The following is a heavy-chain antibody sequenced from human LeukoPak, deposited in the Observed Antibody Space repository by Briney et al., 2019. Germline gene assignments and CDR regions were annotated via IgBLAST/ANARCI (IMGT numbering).Heavy chain of an antibody. Sequence: ASVKVSCKASGYTFTSYDINWVRPATGQGLEWMGWMNPNSGNTGYAQKFQGRVTMTRNTSISTAYMELSSLRSEDTAVYYCARGKYSSGWRSNWFDPWGQGTLVTVSS. CDR2: MNPNSGNT. V-gene: IGHV1-8*01. D-gene: IGHD6-19*01. J-gene: IGHJ5*02. CDR3: ARGKYSSGWRSNWFDP. CDR1: GYTFTSYD.